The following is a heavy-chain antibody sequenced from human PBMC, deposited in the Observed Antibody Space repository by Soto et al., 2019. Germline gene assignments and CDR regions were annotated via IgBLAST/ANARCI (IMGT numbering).Heavy chain of an antibody. CDR2: IIPIFGTA. Sequence: SVKVSCKASGGTFSSYAISWVRQAPGQGLEWMGGIIPIFGTANYAQKFQGRVTITADESTSTAYVELSSLRSGDTAVYYCASDYCSSTSCYSYRNWFDPWGQGTLVTVSS. D-gene: IGHD2-2*01. J-gene: IGHJ5*02. CDR1: GGTFSSYA. CDR3: ASDYCSSTSCYSYRNWFDP. V-gene: IGHV1-69*13.